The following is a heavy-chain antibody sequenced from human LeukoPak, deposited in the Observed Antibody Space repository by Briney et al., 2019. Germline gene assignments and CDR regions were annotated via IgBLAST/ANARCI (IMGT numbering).Heavy chain of an antibody. D-gene: IGHD3-22*01. CDR2: INPNSGGT. CDR1: GYTFTGYY. CDR3: ASHTDYYDSSGYYYGENWFDP. V-gene: IGHV1-2*02. Sequence: ASVKVSCKTSGYTFTGYYMHWVRQAPGQGLEWMGWINPNSGGTNYAQKFQGRVTMTRDTSISTAYMELSRLRSDDTAVYYCASHTDYYDSSGYYYGENWFDPWGQGTLVTVSS. J-gene: IGHJ5*02.